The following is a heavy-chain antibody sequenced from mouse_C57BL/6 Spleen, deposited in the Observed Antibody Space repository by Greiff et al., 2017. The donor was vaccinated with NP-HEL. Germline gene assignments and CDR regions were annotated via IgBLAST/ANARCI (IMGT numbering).Heavy chain of an antibody. V-gene: IGHV3-6*01. J-gene: IGHJ4*01. D-gene: IGHD2-4*01. CDR1: GYSITSGYY. CDR2: ISYDGSN. Sequence: EVKLEESGPGLVKPSQSLSLTCSVTGYSITSGYYWNWIRQFPGNKLEWMGYISYDGSNNYNPSLKNRISITRDTSKNQFFLKLNSVTTEDTATYYCARDDYDRDYAMDYWGQGTSVTVSS. CDR3: ARDDYDRDYAMDY.